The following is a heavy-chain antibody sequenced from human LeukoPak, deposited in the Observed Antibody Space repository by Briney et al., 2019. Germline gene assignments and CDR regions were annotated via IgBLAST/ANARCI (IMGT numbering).Heavy chain of an antibody. CDR3: ARRRYYDGSGYLE. CDR1: GDSVSRSDPD. D-gene: IGHD3-22*01. V-gene: IGHV4-39*01. J-gene: IGHJ1*01. CDR2: IYYSGRT. Sequence: PSETLSLTCSVSGDSVSRSDPDWDWIRQPPGKGLEWIGTIYYSGRTYYSPSLKSRVTMSVDPSNNQFSLTLRPVTAADTAVYYCARRRYYDGSGYLEWGQGTLLSVSS.